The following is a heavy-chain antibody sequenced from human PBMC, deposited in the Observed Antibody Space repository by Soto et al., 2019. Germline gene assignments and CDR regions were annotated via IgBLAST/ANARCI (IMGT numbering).Heavy chain of an antibody. V-gene: IGHV4-4*08. Sequence: SETLSLTCTVSGASISRYYWSWIRQSPGKGLEWIGYLYNTGSTIYNPSLKGRVTISIDTSKNQFSLKLSSVTAADTAFYYCAREGALLFGGNSDYYSTMDVWGQGTTVTVSS. D-gene: IGHD2-21*02. CDR3: AREGALLFGGNSDYYSTMDV. CDR1: GASISRYY. J-gene: IGHJ6*02. CDR2: LYNTGST.